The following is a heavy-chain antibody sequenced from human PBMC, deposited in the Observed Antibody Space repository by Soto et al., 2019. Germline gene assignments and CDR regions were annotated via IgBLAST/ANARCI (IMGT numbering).Heavy chain of an antibody. J-gene: IGHJ4*02. Sequence: PGGSLRLSCTASGFTFSNYGMNWIRQAPGKGLEWISFISYGSSSTYYADSVKGRFTISRDNAKNSLYLQMNSLRDEDTAVYYCARRYGSCFDYWGQGTLVTVSS. V-gene: IGHV3-48*02. CDR1: GFTFSNYG. CDR2: ISYGSSST. CDR3: ARRYGSCFDY. D-gene: IGHD5-18*01.